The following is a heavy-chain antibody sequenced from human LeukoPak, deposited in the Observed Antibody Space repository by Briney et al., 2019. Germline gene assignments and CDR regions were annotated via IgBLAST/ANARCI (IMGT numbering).Heavy chain of an antibody. V-gene: IGHV4-59*01. J-gene: IGHJ3*02. D-gene: IGHD6-19*01. CDR3: ARGYSSGWYGRAFDI. Sequence: SETLSLTCAVYGGSFSGYYWSWIRQPPGKGLEWIGYIYYSGSTNYNPSLKSRVTISVDTSKNQFSLKLSSVTAADTAVYYCARGYSSGWYGRAFDIWGQGTMVTVSS. CDR1: GGSFSGYY. CDR2: IYYSGST.